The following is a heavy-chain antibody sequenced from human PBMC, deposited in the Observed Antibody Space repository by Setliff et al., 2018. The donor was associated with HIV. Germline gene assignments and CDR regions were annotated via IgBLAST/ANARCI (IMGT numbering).Heavy chain of an antibody. D-gene: IGHD3-22*01. Sequence: ASVKVSCKASGYTFIAYYIHWVRQAPGQRLEWMGQINPKSGDTDYAQKFQGRVTLTRDTSITTTYMELSSLSSDDTAVYYCGRSETRDSRGLYYWGQGTLVTVSS. V-gene: IGHV1-2*06. CDR3: GRSETRDSRGLYY. CDR2: INPKSGDT. CDR1: GYTFIAYY. J-gene: IGHJ4*02.